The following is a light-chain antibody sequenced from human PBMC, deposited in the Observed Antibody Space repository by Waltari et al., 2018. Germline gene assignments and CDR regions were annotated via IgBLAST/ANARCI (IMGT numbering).Light chain of an antibody. Sequence: DMQMTQSPSTLSASVGDRVTITCRASQSMSSWLAWYQQKPGKAPKLPIYDASSLESGVPSRFSGSGSGTEFTLTISSLQPDDFATYYCQQYSSYLPRTFGQGTRVEIK. V-gene: IGKV1-5*01. CDR1: QSMSSW. CDR2: DAS. J-gene: IGKJ1*01. CDR3: QQYSSYLPRT.